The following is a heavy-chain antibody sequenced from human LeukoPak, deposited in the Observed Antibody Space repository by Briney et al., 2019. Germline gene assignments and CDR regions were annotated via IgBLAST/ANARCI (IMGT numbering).Heavy chain of an antibody. CDR2: IRSKAYGGTT. CDR3: TMDTSGSYNTDAFDI. CDR1: GFTFSSYA. V-gene: IGHV3-49*04. J-gene: IGHJ3*02. Sequence: GGSLRLSCAASGFTFSSYAMSWVRQAPGKGLEWVGFIRSKAYGGTTEYAASVKGRFTISRDDSKSIAYLQMNSLKTEDTAVYYCTMDTSGSYNTDAFDIWGQGTMVTVSS. D-gene: IGHD1-26*01.